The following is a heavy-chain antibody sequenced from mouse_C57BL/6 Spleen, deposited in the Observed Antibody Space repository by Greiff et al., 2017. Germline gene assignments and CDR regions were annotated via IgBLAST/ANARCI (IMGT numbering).Heavy chain of an antibody. CDR3: ARGVYYGSSYDAMDY. V-gene: IGHV1-59*01. D-gene: IGHD1-1*01. Sequence: VQLQQPGAELVRPGTSVKLSCKASGYTFTSYWMHWVKQRPGQGLEWIGVIDPSDSYTNYNQKFKGKATLTVDTSSSTAYMQLSSLTSEDSAVYYGARGVYYGSSYDAMDYWGQGTSVTVSS. CDR2: IDPSDSYT. J-gene: IGHJ4*01. CDR1: GYTFTSYW.